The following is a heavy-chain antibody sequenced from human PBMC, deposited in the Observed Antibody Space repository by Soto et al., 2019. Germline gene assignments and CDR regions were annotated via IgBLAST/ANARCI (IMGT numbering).Heavy chain of an antibody. V-gene: IGHV3-30-3*01. J-gene: IGHJ5*02. CDR1: GFTFSSYA. D-gene: IGHD1-20*01. CDR3: ARDGSYNWNWFDP. CDR2: ISYDGSNK. Sequence: GGSLRLSCAASGFTFSSYAMHWVRQAPGKGLEWVAVISYDGSNKYYADSVKGRFTISRDNSKNTLYLQMNSLRAEDTAVYYCARDGSYNWNWFDPWGQGTLVTVSS.